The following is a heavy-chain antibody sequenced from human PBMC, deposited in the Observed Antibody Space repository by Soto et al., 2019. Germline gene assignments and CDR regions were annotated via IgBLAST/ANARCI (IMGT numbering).Heavy chain of an antibody. CDR3: TRADGNTARDY. CDR2: INRDGSST. J-gene: IGHJ4*02. Sequence: EVQLVESGGGLVQPGGSLRLSCAASGFTFSNYWMHWVRQAPGKGLVWVSRINRDGSSTTYADSVKGRFTISRDNAKSTLYLQMNSLRAEDTAVYYCTRADGNTARDYWGQGSLVTVSS. V-gene: IGHV3-74*01. D-gene: IGHD4-17*01. CDR1: GFTFSNYW.